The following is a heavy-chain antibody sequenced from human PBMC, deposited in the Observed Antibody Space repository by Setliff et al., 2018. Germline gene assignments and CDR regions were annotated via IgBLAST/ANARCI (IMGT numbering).Heavy chain of an antibody. CDR1: GYTFNTFG. CDR2: ISPYNGDT. D-gene: IGHD1-26*01. V-gene: IGHV1-18*01. CDR3: ARSPPNRGVGQGHYMDV. J-gene: IGHJ6*03. Sequence: ASVKVSCKTSGYTFNTFGISWVRRAPGQGLDCMGWISPYNGDTKSAQKFQGRVTMTIDTSTSTAYVEVRSLTSDDTAVYYCARSPPNRGVGQGHYMDVWGIGTTVTVSS.